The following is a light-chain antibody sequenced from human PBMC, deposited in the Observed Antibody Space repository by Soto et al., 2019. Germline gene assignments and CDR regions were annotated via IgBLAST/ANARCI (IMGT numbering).Light chain of an antibody. CDR1: SSNIGNNF. V-gene: IGLV1-51*01. J-gene: IGLJ2*01. Sequence: QPVLTQPPSMSAAPGQRVTISCSGSSSNIGNNFVSWYQQFPGTAPKLLIFDNSQRPSGIPDRFFGSKSGTSATLAITGPQTGDEAVYYCVTWDTKLSAVVFGGGTKVTVL. CDR2: DNS. CDR3: VTWDTKLSAVV.